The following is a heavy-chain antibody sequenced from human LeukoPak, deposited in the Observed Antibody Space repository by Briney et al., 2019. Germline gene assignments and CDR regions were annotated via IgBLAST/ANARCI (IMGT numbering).Heavy chain of an antibody. V-gene: IGHV1-2*02. J-gene: IGHJ4*02. CDR3: AIHPIVGAYQFDC. CDR2: INPNSGGT. D-gene: IGHD1-26*01. Sequence: ASVKVSCKASGYTFTGYYMHWVRQAPGQGLEWMGWINPNSGGTNYAQKFQGRVTMTRDTSISSAYMELSRLRSDDTAVYYCAIHPIVGAYQFDCWGQGTLVTVSS. CDR1: GYTFTGYY.